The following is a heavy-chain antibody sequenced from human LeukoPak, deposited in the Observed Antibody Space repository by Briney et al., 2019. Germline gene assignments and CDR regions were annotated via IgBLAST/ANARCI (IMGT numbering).Heavy chain of an antibody. CDR3: AREVYYGSGSYLGY. J-gene: IGHJ4*02. D-gene: IGHD3-10*01. CDR1: GGSISSYY. Sequence: SETLSLTRTVSGGSISSYYWSWIRQPPGKGLEWIGYIYYSGGTNYNPSLKSRVTISVDTSKNQFSLKLSSVTAADTAVYYCAREVYYGSGSYLGYWGQGTLVTVSS. CDR2: IYYSGGT. V-gene: IGHV4-59*01.